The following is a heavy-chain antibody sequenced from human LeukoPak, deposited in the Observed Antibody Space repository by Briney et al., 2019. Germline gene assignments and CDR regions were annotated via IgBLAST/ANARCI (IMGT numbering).Heavy chain of an antibody. CDR3: TRRSIASTRTDDY. CDR1: GFNFSGSA. J-gene: IGHJ4*02. V-gene: IGHV3-73*01. Sequence: PGGSLRLSCAASGFNFSGSAIHWVRQASGKGLEWVGRIRSKTHSYATTYAASLKGRFTISRDDSKNTTYLQMSGLKTDDTAVYYCTRRSIASTRTDDYWGQGTLVTVSS. D-gene: IGHD6-13*01. CDR2: IRSKTHSYAT.